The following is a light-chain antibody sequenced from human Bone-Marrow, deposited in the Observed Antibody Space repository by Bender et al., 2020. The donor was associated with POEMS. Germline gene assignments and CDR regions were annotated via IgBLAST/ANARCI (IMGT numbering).Light chain of an antibody. Sequence: QSALTQPASVSGSLGQSITISCTGTSDDIGAYDYVSWYQQHPGRAPKFVIYNVSYRPSGVSNRFSGSKSGNTASLTISGLQAEDEADYYCSSYARNNIFVFGGGTKLTVL. CDR1: SDDIGAYDY. CDR3: SSYARNNIFV. V-gene: IGLV2-14*03. CDR2: NVS. J-gene: IGLJ2*01.